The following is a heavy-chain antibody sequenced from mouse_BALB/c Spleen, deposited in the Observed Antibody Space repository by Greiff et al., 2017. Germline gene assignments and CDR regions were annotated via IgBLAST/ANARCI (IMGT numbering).Heavy chain of an antibody. CDR2: ISSGGSYT. V-gene: IGHV5-9-4*01. CDR1: GFTFSSYA. J-gene: IGHJ2*01. Sequence: EVKVEESGGGLVKPGGSLKLSCAASGFTFSSYAMSWVRQSPEERLEWVAEISSGGSYTYYPDTVTGRFTISRDNAKNTLYLEMSSLRSEDTAMYYCARGGNYDYWGQGTTLTVSS. CDR3: ARGGNYDY. D-gene: IGHD2-1*01.